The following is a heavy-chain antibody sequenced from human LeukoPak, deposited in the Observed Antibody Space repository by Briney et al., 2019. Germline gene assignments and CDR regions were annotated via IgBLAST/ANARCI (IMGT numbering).Heavy chain of an antibody. D-gene: IGHD3-10*01. J-gene: IGHJ5*02. Sequence: ASVKVSCKASGYTFTSYGISWVRQAPGQGLEWMGWISAYNGNTNYAQKLQGRVTMTTDTSTSTAYMELRSLRSDDTAVYYCARDGVWFGELGGWFDPWGQGTLVTVSS. CDR2: ISAYNGNT. V-gene: IGHV1-18*01. CDR1: GYTFTSYG. CDR3: ARDGVWFGELGGWFDP.